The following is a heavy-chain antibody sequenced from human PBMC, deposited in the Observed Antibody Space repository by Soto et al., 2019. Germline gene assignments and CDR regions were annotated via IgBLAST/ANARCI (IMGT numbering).Heavy chain of an antibody. J-gene: IGHJ3*02. V-gene: IGHV4-31*03. CDR3: ARESSSGWYRAAFDI. CDR2: IYYSGST. Sequence: SETLSLTCTVPGGSISSGGYYWSWIRQHPGKGLEWIGYIYYSGSTYYNPSLKSRVTISVDTSKNQFSLKLSSVTAADTAVYYCARESSSGWYRAAFDIWGQGTMVTVSS. CDR1: GGSISSGGYY. D-gene: IGHD6-19*01.